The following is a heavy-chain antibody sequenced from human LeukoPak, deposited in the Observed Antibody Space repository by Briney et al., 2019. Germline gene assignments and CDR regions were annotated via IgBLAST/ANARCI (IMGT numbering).Heavy chain of an antibody. J-gene: IGHJ3*02. V-gene: IGHV1-46*01. Sequence: ASVKVSCKASGYTFTSYGISWVRLAPGQGLEWMGIINPSGGSTSYAQKFQGGVTMTRDTSTSTVYMELSSLRSEDTAVYYCASLSDYYDSSGYYSHDAFDIWGQGTMVTVSS. CDR1: GYTFTSYG. CDR3: ASLSDYYDSSGYYSHDAFDI. CDR2: INPSGGST. D-gene: IGHD3-22*01.